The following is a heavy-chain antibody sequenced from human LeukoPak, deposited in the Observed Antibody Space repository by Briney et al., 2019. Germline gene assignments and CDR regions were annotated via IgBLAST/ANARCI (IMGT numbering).Heavy chain of an antibody. CDR3: ARSQYYYDSSGYRRYYFDY. Sequence: VASVKVSCKASGYTFTGCYMHWVRQAPGQGLERMGWINPNSGGTNYAQKFQGRVTMTRDTSISTAYMELSRLRSDDTAVYYCARSQYYYDSSGYRRYYFDYWGQGTLVTVSS. V-gene: IGHV1-2*02. J-gene: IGHJ4*02. D-gene: IGHD3-22*01. CDR2: INPNSGGT. CDR1: GYTFTGCY.